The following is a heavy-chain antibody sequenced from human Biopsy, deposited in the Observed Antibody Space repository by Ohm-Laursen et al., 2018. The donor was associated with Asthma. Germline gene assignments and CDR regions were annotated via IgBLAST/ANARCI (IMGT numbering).Heavy chain of an antibody. J-gene: IGHJ6*02. D-gene: IGHD6-13*01. V-gene: IGHV4-39*01. CDR3: VRGSSSWHHGPFHYYYGLDV. Sequence: SETLSLTCSLSSGSGGYMRSGNYYWGWIRQPPGKGLEWIGSIYYSGTTYYTPSLECRVTVSADTSKNQFSLKLTSVTAADTAVYYCVRGSSSWHHGPFHYYYGLDVWGQGTTATVSS. CDR1: SGSGGYMRSGNYY. CDR2: IYYSGTT.